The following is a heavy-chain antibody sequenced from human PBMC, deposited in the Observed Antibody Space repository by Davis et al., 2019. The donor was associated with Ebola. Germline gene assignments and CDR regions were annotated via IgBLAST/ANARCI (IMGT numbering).Heavy chain of an antibody. V-gene: IGHV5-51*01. Sequence: GESLKISCKGSGYSFTSYWIGWVRQMPGKGLEWMGIIYPGDSDTRYSPSFQGQVTISADKSISTAYLQWSSLKASDTAMYYCARQEEGASAGTKERGYYYGMDVWGQGTTVTVSS. CDR2: IYPGDSDT. D-gene: IGHD1/OR15-1a*01. CDR1: GYSFTSYW. J-gene: IGHJ6*02. CDR3: ARQEEGASAGTKERGYYYGMDV.